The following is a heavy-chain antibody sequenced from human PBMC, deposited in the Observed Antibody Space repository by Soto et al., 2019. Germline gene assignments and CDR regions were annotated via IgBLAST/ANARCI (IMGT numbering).Heavy chain of an antibody. V-gene: IGHV3-23*01. J-gene: IGHJ4*02. Sequence: EVQLLESGGGLVQPGGSLRLSCAASGFTFSSYAMSWVRQAPGKGLEWVSAISGSGGSTYYADSVKGRFTISRDNSKNTLYLQMNSLRAEDTAVYYCAKVRSRPFYDLNSGIDYWGQGTLVTVSS. CDR3: AKVRSRPFYDLNSGIDY. CDR1: GFTFSSYA. D-gene: IGHD3-22*01. CDR2: ISGSGGST.